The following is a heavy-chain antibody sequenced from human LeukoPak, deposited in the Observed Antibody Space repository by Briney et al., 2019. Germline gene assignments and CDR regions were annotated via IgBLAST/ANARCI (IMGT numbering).Heavy chain of an antibody. Sequence: SETLSLTCAVYGGSFSGYYWSWIRQPPGKGLEWVGELNHSGSTNYNPSLKSRVTISVDTSKNQFSLKLSSVTAADTAVYYCARKARPYYYDSSGYYYWGPFDYWGQGTLVTVSS. CDR1: GGSFSGYY. J-gene: IGHJ4*02. D-gene: IGHD3-22*01. V-gene: IGHV4-34*01. CDR2: LNHSGST. CDR3: ARKARPYYYDSSGYYYWGPFDY.